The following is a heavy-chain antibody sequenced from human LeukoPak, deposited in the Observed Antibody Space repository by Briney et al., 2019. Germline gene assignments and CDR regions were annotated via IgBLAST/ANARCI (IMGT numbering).Heavy chain of an antibody. D-gene: IGHD6-13*01. CDR3: ARAASWYSVFDS. CDR1: GGSFSGYH. Sequence: SETLSLTCAVYGGSFSGYHWSWIRQPPGKGLEWIGEINHSGSTNYNPSLKSRVTISVDTSKNQFSLKLSSVTAADTAVYFCARAASWYSVFDSWGQGTLVTVSS. J-gene: IGHJ4*02. CDR2: INHSGST. V-gene: IGHV4-34*01.